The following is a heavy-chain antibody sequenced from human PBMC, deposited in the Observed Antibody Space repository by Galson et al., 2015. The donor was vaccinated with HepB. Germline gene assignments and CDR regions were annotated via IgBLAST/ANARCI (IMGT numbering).Heavy chain of an antibody. CDR3: TTGVNQQWLVQGGALGY. D-gene: IGHD6-19*01. CDR2: IKSKTDGGTT. CDR1: GFTFSNAW. V-gene: IGHV3-15*01. J-gene: IGHJ4*02. Sequence: SLRLSCAASGFTFSNAWMSWVRQAPGKGLEWVGRIKSKTDGGTTDYAAPVKGRFTISRDDSKNTLYLQMNSLKTEDTAVYYCTTGVNQQWLVQGGALGYWGQGTLVTVSS.